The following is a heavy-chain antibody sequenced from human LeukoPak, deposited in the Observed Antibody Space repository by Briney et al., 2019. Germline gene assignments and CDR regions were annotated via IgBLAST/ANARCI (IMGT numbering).Heavy chain of an antibody. V-gene: IGHV4-39*01. CDR3: ARRIGRGNYFDY. J-gene: IGHJ4*02. Sequence: PSETLSLTCTVSGGSISSSSYYWGWIRQPPGKGLEWNGSIYYSGSTYYNPSLKSRVTISVDTSKNQFSLKLSSVTAADTAVYYCARRIGRGNYFDYWGQGTLVTVPS. D-gene: IGHD1-26*01. CDR1: GGSISSSSYY. CDR2: IYYSGST.